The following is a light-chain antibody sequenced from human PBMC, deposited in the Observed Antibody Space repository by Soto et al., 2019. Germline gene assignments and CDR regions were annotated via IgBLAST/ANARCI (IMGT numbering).Light chain of an antibody. CDR3: QSFDSSLRVYV. CDR1: SSNFGAGYE. J-gene: IGLJ1*01. V-gene: IGLV1-40*01. CDR2: NNL. Sequence: QSVLTQPPSVSGAPGQRVTISCTGSSSNFGAGYEVHWYKQLPGAAPTLVIFNNLNRPSGVPERFSGSKSGTSASLVISGLQAEDEADYYCQSFDSSLRVYVFXSGTKVTVL.